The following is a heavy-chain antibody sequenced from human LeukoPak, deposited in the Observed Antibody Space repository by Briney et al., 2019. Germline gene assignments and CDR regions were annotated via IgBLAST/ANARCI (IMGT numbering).Heavy chain of an antibody. CDR3: ARGEFLHDSGGYHVWFDP. J-gene: IGHJ5*02. CDR2: ISAYNGNT. D-gene: IGHD3-22*01. Sequence: VASVKVSCKASGYTFTSYGISWVRQAPGQGLEWMGWISAYNGNTNYAQKLQGRVTMTTDTSTSTAYMELRSLRSDDTAVYYCARGEFLHDSGGYHVWFDPWGQGTLITVSS. V-gene: IGHV1-18*01. CDR1: GYTFTSYG.